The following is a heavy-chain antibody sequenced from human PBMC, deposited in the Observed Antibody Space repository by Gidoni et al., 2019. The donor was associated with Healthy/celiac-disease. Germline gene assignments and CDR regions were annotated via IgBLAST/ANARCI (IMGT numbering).Heavy chain of an antibody. CDR3: ARGGSSSPNWFDP. J-gene: IGHJ5*02. D-gene: IGHD6-6*01. V-gene: IGHV3-66*01. Sequence: EVQLVEPGGGLVQPGGSLRLSCAASGFTVSSNYMSWVRQAPGKGLEWVSVIYSGGSTYYADSVKGRFTISRDNSKNTLYLQMNSLRAEDTAVYYCARGGSSSPNWFDPWGQGTLVTVSS. CDR2: IYSGGST. CDR1: GFTVSSNY.